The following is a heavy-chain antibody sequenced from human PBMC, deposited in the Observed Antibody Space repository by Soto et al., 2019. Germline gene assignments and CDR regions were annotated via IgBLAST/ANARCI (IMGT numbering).Heavy chain of an antibody. D-gene: IGHD1-1*01. V-gene: IGHV3-53*01. CDR1: GFTISGKKY. Sequence: DVQLVESGGGLIQPGESLRLXCAXXGFTISGKKYVAWVXQXPGKGLEWVSALYDLDGSFYAASVKGRFTTSSDSSKTTVYLQMNDLRPDDTAVYYCATWHEREHAYDVWGQGTTVTVSS. J-gene: IGHJ3*01. CDR2: LYDLDGS. CDR3: ATWHEREHAYDV.